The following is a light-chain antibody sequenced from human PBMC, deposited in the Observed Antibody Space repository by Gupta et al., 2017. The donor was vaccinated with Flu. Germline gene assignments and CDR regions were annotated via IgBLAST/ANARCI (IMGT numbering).Light chain of an antibody. V-gene: IGLV3-1*01. CDR3: QAWDSSTFYV. Sequence: GKTTTITCSGDKLGDKYACWYQQKPGQSTLLVIYQDSKRTAGMPERFSGSKSGNTATLTISGTKEMDEADYYCQAWDSSTFYVFGTGTKVTVL. J-gene: IGLJ1*01. CDR1: KLGDKY. CDR2: QDS.